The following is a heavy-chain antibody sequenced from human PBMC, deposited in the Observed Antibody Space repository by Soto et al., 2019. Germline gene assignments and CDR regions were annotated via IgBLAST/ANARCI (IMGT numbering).Heavy chain of an antibody. D-gene: IGHD2-15*01. CDR2: INVGNGNT. V-gene: IGHV1-3*01. CDR1: GYTFTDCA. CDR3: AREGAHYTPLDD. J-gene: IGHJ4*02. Sequence: ASVKVSCKASGYTFTDCAIHWVRQAPGQGLEWMGWINVGNGNTGYSRKFQGRVTNARDMSGSTAYIEVTSLTSEDTAIYYCAREGAHYTPLDDGGQGTVVTVSS.